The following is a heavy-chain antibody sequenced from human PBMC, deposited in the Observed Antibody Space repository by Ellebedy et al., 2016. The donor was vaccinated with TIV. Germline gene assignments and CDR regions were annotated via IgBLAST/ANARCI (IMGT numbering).Heavy chain of an antibody. J-gene: IGHJ4*02. Sequence: WVRQVPGKGLEWVSSISGSSNYIYYAESVEGRFTISRDNAKNSLYLQMDGLRADDTATYFCARASQNYDVLTGGFYFFDSWGQGARVTVSS. V-gene: IGHV3-21*01. D-gene: IGHD3-9*01. CDR3: ARASQNYDVLTGGFYFFDS. CDR2: ISGSSNYI.